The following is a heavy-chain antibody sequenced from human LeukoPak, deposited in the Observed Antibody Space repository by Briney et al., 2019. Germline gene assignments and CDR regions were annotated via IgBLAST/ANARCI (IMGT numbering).Heavy chain of an antibody. D-gene: IGHD3-10*01. CDR3: ARDDGSSESYYLQTNFDY. Sequence: GGSLRLSCAASRFTFSSYWMSWVRQAPGKGLEWVANIKQDGSEKYYVDSVKGRFTISRDNAKNSLYLQMNSLRAEDTAVYYCARDDGSSESYYLQTNFDYWGQGTLVTVSS. CDR2: IKQDGSEK. J-gene: IGHJ4*02. V-gene: IGHV3-7*01. CDR1: RFTFSSYW.